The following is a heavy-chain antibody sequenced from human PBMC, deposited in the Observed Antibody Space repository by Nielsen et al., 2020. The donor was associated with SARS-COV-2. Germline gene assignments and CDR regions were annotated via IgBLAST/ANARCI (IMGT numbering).Heavy chain of an antibody. D-gene: IGHD3-22*01. Sequence: ASVKVSCKASGYTFTSYGISWVRQAPGQGLEWMGWISAYNGNTNYAQKLQGRVTMTTDTSTSTAYMELRSLRSDDTAVYYCARADSVYYDSSGYADYWGQGTLVTVSP. CDR3: ARADSVYYDSSGYADY. CDR2: ISAYNGNT. CDR1: GYTFTSYG. V-gene: IGHV1-18*04. J-gene: IGHJ4*02.